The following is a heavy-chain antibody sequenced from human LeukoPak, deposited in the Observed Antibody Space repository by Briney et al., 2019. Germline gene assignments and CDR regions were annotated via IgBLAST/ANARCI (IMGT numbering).Heavy chain of an antibody. CDR3: ARGSSYYDSSGYYYGDY. CDR1: GYTFTGYH. CDR2: INPYSGDT. V-gene: IGHV1-18*04. J-gene: IGHJ4*02. Sequence: ASVKLSCKASGYTFTGYHIHWVRQAPGQGLEWMGPINPYSGDTNYAQKLQGRVTMTTDISTSTAYMELRSLRSDDTAVYYCARGSSYYDSSGYYYGDYWGQGTLVTVSS. D-gene: IGHD3-22*01.